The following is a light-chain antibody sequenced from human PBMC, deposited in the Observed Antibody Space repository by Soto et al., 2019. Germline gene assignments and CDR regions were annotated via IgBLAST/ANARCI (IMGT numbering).Light chain of an antibody. CDR1: KRVSSN. Sequence: EIVMTQSPATLSVSPGARVPLSCRASKRVSSNLAWYQQKPGQAPRLLIYGASTRAAGIPARFSGSGSGTDFTLTITSLQSEDVGVYYCQQRSNWPITFGQGTRVEIK. J-gene: IGKJ5*01. V-gene: IGKV3-15*01. CDR2: GAS. CDR3: QQRSNWPIT.